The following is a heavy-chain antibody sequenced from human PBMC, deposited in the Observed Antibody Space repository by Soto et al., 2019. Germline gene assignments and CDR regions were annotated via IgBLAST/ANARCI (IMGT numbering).Heavy chain of an antibody. D-gene: IGHD2-21*02. CDR3: ASPGDGADDAFDI. J-gene: IGHJ3*02. V-gene: IGHV4-30-2*01. CDR1: GGSISSGGYS. CDR2: IYHSGST. Sequence: SETLSLTCAVSGGSISSGGYSWSWIRQPPGKGLEWIGYIYHSGSTYYNPSLKSRVTISVDRSKNQFSLKLSSVTAADTAVYYCASPGDGADDAFDIWGQGTMVTVSS.